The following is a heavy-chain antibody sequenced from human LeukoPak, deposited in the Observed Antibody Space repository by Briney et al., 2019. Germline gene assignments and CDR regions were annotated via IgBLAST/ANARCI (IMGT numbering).Heavy chain of an antibody. CDR2: IYYSGST. V-gene: IGHV4-39*01. CDR3: ARHTRVVAHNFDY. J-gene: IGHJ4*02. D-gene: IGHD4-23*01. Sequence: SKTLSLTCTVSGGSISSSSYYWGWIRQPPGKGLEWIGSIYYSGSTYYNPSLKSRVTISVDTSKNQFSLKLSSVTAADTAVYYCARHTRVVAHNFDYWGQGTLVTVSS. CDR1: GGSISSSSYY.